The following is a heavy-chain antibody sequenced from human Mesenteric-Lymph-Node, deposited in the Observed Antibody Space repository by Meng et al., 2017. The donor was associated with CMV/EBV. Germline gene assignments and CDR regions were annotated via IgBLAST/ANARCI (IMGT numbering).Heavy chain of an antibody. CDR1: GYSISSGYY. D-gene: IGHD6-19*01. V-gene: IGHV4-38-2*02. CDR2: IYHSGST. J-gene: IGHJ5*02. Sequence: SETLSLTCTVSGYSISSGYYWGWIRQPPGKGLEWIGSIYHSGSTYYNPSLKSRVTISVDTSKTHFSLRLTSVTAADTAVYYCARDKGIAVAGTAGHWFDPWGQGTLVTVSS. CDR3: ARDKGIAVAGTAGHWFDP.